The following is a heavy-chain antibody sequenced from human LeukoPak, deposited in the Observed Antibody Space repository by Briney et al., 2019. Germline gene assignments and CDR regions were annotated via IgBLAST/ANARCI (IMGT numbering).Heavy chain of an antibody. J-gene: IGHJ5*02. CDR3: TKDAGPTFDWFAP. CDR1: GFIFSSYG. V-gene: IGHV3-23*01. CDR2: MSAGGENT. Sequence: GGSLRLSCVASGFIFSSYGMAWVRQAPGKGLEWVSTMSAGGENTHYADSVRGRFTISRDNSKDTLYLQMNSLRAEDTAVYYCTKDAGPTFDWFAPWGQRTRVTVSS.